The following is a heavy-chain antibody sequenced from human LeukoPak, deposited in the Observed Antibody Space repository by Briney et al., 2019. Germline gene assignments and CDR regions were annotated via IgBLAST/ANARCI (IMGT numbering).Heavy chain of an antibody. J-gene: IGHJ6*02. Sequence: GGSLRLSCAASGFTFDDYAMHWVRQAPGKGLEWVSGIIWNSGTIGYADSVKGRFTISRDNAKNSLYLQMNSLRGEDTAVYYCARDPTRPTGPSYGMDVWGQGTTVTVSS. V-gene: IGHV3-9*01. CDR2: IIWNSGTI. D-gene: IGHD1-14*01. CDR1: GFTFDDYA. CDR3: ARDPTRPTGPSYGMDV.